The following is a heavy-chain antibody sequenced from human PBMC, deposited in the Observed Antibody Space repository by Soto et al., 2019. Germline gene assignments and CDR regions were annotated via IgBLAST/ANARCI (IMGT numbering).Heavy chain of an antibody. Sequence: QVQLQQWGAGQLKPSETLSLTCAVSGGPFSGYYWNWIRQAPGKGREWMAEINHSGNTNYNPSLAGRLPISAAPSKNQFPLKVTSVTAADTALYFCARGRGTQPRPWSSNYFDYWAQGTLVTVSS. CDR3: ARGRGTQPRPWSSNYFDY. J-gene: IGHJ4*02. CDR1: GGPFSGYY. V-gene: IGHV4-34*01. CDR2: INHSGNT. D-gene: IGHD3-3*01.